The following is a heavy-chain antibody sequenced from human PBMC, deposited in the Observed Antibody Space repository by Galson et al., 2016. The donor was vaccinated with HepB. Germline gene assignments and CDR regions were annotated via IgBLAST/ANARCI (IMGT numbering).Heavy chain of an antibody. CDR3: AREEERQLVRRFDP. Sequence: SETLSLTCTVSGDSISGYYWSWIRQAPGKGLEWIGCAYYSGTTNYNPSLTSRVTISLDTSKNQFSLKLRSVTAADTAVYYCAREEERQLVRRFDPWGQGTLVTVSS. V-gene: IGHV4-59*01. J-gene: IGHJ5*02. CDR1: GDSISGYY. CDR2: AYYSGTT. D-gene: IGHD6-13*01.